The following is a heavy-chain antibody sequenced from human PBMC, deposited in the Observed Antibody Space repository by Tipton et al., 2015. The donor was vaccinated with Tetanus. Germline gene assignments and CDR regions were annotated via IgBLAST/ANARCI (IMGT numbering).Heavy chain of an antibody. CDR2: IYQSGST. V-gene: IGHV4-61*01. CDR3: ARDGPYYSDPGNGYPCYGMDV. CDR1: GGSVNSGSYY. Sequence: TLSLTCTVSGGSVNSGSYYWSWIRQPPGKGLEWIGYIYQSGSTSYSPSLESRVTISLETSKNQFSLRLSSVTAAGTAVYYCARDGPYYSDPGNGYPCYGMDVWGQGTTVTVSS. D-gene: IGHD3-22*01. J-gene: IGHJ6*02.